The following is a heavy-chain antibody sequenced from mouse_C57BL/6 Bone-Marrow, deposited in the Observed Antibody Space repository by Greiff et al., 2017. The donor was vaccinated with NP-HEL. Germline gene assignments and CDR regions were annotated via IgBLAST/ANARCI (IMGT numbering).Heavy chain of an antibody. J-gene: IGHJ4*01. CDR3: ARYTSLLRFYFAMDY. CDR2: IYPSLGNP. CDR1: GYTFTSYW. Sequence: QVQLKDSGAELAPPGASVKLSCKASGYTFTSYWMHWLKPRPGQGLEWIGYIYPSLGNPKYNQQFKDKATLTADKSSSTAYMQLSSLTYEDSAVYYCARYTSLLRFYFAMDYWGQGTSVTVSS. V-gene: IGHV1-7*01. D-gene: IGHD1-1*01.